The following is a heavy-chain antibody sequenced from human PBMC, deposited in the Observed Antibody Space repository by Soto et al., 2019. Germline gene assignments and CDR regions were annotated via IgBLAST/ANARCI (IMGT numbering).Heavy chain of an antibody. D-gene: IGHD6-13*01. Sequence: ASVKVSCKASGYTFTSYCISWVRQAPGQGLEWMGWISAYNGNTNYAQKLQGRVTMTTDTSTSTAYMELRSLRSDDTAVYYCARGTAAAGVGYFDYWGQGTLVTVSS. V-gene: IGHV1-18*01. CDR2: ISAYNGNT. CDR3: ARGTAAAGVGYFDY. CDR1: GYTFTSYC. J-gene: IGHJ4*02.